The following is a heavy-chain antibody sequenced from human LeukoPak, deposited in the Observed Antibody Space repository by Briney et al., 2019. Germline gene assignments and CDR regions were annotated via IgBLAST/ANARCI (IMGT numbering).Heavy chain of an antibody. J-gene: IGHJ2*01. CDR3: SIVRPMYFDL. Sequence: GGPLRLSCAASGFPFSSYWVSWVRPAPAKGREGVDSIQQAESENYYVGAVQGRIPDSKDNAKNSLCLQMNSLRGEDTAVYYCSIVRPMYFDLWGRCTLVTVSA. CDR1: GFPFSSYW. V-gene: IGHV3-7*01. CDR2: IQQAESEN.